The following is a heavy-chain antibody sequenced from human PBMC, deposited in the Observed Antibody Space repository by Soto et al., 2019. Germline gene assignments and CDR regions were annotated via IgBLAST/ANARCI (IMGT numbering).Heavy chain of an antibody. CDR1: GFTFSSYG. CDR2: ISYDGSNK. CDR3: AKGPSFGAVAGLNWFDP. V-gene: IGHV3-30*18. Sequence: PGGSLRLSCAASGFTFSSYGMHWVRQAPGKGLERVAVISYDGSNKYYADSVKGRFTISRDNSKNTLYLQMNSLRAEDTAVYYCAKGPSFGAVAGLNWFDPWGQGTLVTVSS. J-gene: IGHJ5*02. D-gene: IGHD6-19*01.